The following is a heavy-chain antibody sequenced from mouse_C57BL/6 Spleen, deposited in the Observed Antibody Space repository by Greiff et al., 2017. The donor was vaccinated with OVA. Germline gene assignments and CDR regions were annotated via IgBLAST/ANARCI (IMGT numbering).Heavy chain of an antibody. CDR3: ARFSYDGYYDY. CDR1: GYTFTSYW. Sequence: QVHVKQPGAELVRPGSSVKLSCKASGYTFTSYWMHWVKQRPIQGLEWIGNIDPSDSETHYNQKFKDKATLTVDKSSSTAYMQLSSLTSEDSAVYYCARFSYDGYYDYWGQGTTLTVSS. CDR2: IDPSDSET. V-gene: IGHV1-52*01. D-gene: IGHD2-3*01. J-gene: IGHJ2*01.